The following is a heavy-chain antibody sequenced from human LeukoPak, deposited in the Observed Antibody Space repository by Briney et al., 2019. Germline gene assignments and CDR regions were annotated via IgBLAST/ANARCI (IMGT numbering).Heavy chain of an antibody. V-gene: IGHV3-43*02. Sequence: GGSLRLPCAASGSTFDDYAMHWVRQAPGKGLEWVSLISGDGGSTYYADSVKGRFTISRDNSKNSLYLQMNSLRTEDTALYYCAKSIRGVILVGYWGQGTLVTVSS. CDR3: AKSIRGVILVGY. J-gene: IGHJ4*02. CDR1: GSTFDDYA. D-gene: IGHD3-10*01. CDR2: ISGDGGST.